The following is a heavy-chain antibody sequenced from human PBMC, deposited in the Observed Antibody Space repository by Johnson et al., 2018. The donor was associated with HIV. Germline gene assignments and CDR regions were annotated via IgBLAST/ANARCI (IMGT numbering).Heavy chain of an antibody. V-gene: IGHV3-30*18. Sequence: EWVAVISYDGSNKYYADSVKGRFTISRDNSKNTLYLQMKSLRAEDTAVYYCAKGFGASSGAFDIWGQGTMVTVSS. J-gene: IGHJ3*02. CDR3: AKGFGASSGAFDI. D-gene: IGHD1-26*01. CDR2: ISYDGSNK.